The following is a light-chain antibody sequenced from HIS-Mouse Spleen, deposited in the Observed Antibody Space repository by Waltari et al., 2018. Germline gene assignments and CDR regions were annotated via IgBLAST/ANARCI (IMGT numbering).Light chain of an antibody. CDR2: DAS. V-gene: IGKV3-11*01. Sequence: SNRASQSVSSNFSPYHQQPGQAPRRLIYDASTSGAGITARFSSSGSGTDFSLTIISLVAEDVAVYYCQQRSNWPPLTFGGGTKVEIK. CDR1: QSVSSN. J-gene: IGKJ4*01. CDR3: QQRSNWPPLT.